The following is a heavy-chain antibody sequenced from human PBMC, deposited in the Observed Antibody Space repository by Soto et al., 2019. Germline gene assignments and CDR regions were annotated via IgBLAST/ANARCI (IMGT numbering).Heavy chain of an antibody. D-gene: IGHD4-17*01. J-gene: IGHJ4*02. CDR3: AHSDYIRPLDS. V-gene: IGHV2-5*02. Sequence: QITLKESGPTLVKPTQTLTLTCTFAGFSLSTTGVGVGWIRQPPGKALEWLALIYWDDDKRYSPSLKSRLTITKDTSKNQVVLTMTNMDPLDTATYYCAHSDYIRPLDSSGQGTLVTVSS. CDR2: IYWDDDK. CDR1: GFSLSTTGVG.